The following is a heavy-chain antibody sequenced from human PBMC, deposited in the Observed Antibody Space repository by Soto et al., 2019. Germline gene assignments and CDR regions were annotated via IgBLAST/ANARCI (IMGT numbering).Heavy chain of an antibody. V-gene: IGHV3-30-3*01. CDR3: ARDLAPHIVFVPAVKGVNYGMDV. CDR1: GFTFSSYA. CDR2: ISYDGSNK. Sequence: GGSLRLSCAASGFTFSSYAMHWVRQAPGKGLEWVAVISYDGSNKYYADSVKGRFTISRDNSKNTLYLQMNSLRAEDTAVYYCARDLAPHIVFVPAVKGVNYGMDVWGQGTTVPVSS. D-gene: IGHD2-2*01. J-gene: IGHJ6*02.